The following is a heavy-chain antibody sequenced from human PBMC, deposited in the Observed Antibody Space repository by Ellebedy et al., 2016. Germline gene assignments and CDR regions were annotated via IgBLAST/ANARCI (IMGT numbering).Heavy chain of an antibody. CDR2: ISSSSSYI. D-gene: IGHD1-1*01. J-gene: IGHJ4*02. Sequence: GESLKISXAASGFTFSSYSMNWVRQAPGKGLEWVSSISSSSSYIYYADSVKGRFTISRDNAKNSLYLQMNSLRAEDTAVYYCARGTNNWNDEIDYWGQGTLVTVSS. CDR1: GFTFSSYS. CDR3: ARGTNNWNDEIDY. V-gene: IGHV3-21*01.